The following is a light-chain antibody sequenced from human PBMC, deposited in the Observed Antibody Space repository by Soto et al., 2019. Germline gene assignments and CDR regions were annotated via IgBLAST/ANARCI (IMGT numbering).Light chain of an antibody. CDR1: SSDVGGYNY. Sequence: QSALTQPASVSGSPGQSITISCTGTSSDVGGYNYVSWYQQHPGKAPKLMIYDGSNRPSGVSNRFSGSKSGNTASLTISGLQAEDEADYYCSSYTGSSTLVVFGGGTKLTV. CDR2: DGS. J-gene: IGLJ2*01. CDR3: SSYTGSSTLVV. V-gene: IGLV2-14*01.